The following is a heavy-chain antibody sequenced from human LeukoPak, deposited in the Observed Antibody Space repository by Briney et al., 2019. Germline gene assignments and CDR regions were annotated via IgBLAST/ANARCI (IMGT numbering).Heavy chain of an antibody. D-gene: IGHD3-3*01. V-gene: IGHV4-34*01. CDR1: GGSFSGYY. J-gene: IGHJ5*02. CDR2: INHSGST. Sequence: SETLSLTYAVYGGSFSGYYWSWIRQPPGKGLEWIGEINHSGSTNYNPSLKSRVTISVDTSKNQFSLKLSSVTAADTAVYYCARGRPRLRFLERLMSWFDPWGQGTLVTVSS. CDR3: ARGRPRLRFLERLMSWFDP.